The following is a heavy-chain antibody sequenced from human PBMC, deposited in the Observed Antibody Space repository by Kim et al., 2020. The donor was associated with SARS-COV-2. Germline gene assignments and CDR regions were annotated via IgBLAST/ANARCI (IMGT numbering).Heavy chain of an antibody. J-gene: IGHJ6*03. CDR3: AKDMGYSSSWYGTSISPHMDV. CDR2: ITWNSGSI. CDR1: GFTFDDYG. Sequence: GGSLRLSCAASGFTFDDYGMHWVRQAPGKGLEWVSGITWNSGSIGYADSVKGRFTISRDNAKNSLYLQMNSLRAEDTALYYCAKDMGYSSSWYGTSISPHMDVWGKGTTVTVSS. D-gene: IGHD6-13*01. V-gene: IGHV3-9*01.